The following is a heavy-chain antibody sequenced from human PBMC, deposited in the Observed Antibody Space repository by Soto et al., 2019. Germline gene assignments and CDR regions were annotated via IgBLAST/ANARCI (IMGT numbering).Heavy chain of an antibody. CDR3: AKDFSRDSFSQKPSCGGDYYTLDS. V-gene: IGHV3-23*01. Sequence: GSLRLSCEASGFPFDNYAMSWVRQALGKGLEWVSAISGGSPKEFYAESVKGRFTISRDNSKNTLFLEMNSLRADDAALYYCAKDFSRDSFSQKPSCGGDYYTLDSWGQGTQVTVSS. J-gene: IGHJ4*02. CDR1: GFPFDNYA. CDR2: ISGGSPKE. D-gene: IGHD2-21*02.